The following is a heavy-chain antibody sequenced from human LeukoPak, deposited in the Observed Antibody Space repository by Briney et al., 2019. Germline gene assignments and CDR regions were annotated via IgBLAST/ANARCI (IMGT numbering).Heavy chain of an antibody. CDR1: GYTFTGYY. Sequence: ASVKVSCKASGYTFTGYYMHWVRQAPGQGLEWMGQINPNSGGTNYAQKFQGRVTMTRDTSISTAYMELSRLRSDDTAVYYCASGAEYFYDSSGYWDYWGQGSLVTVSS. CDR3: ASGAEYFYDSSGYWDY. V-gene: IGHV1-2*06. CDR2: INPNSGGT. J-gene: IGHJ4*02. D-gene: IGHD3-22*01.